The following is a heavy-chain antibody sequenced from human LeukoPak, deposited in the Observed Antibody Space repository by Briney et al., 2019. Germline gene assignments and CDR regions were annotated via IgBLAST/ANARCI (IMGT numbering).Heavy chain of an antibody. CDR2: IYYSGST. CDR1: GGSISSYY. CDR3: ARPYYGPDTSAFDI. Sequence: PSETLSLTCTVSGGSISSYYWSWLRQPPGKGLEWIGYIYYSGSTNYNPSLKSRVTISVDTSKNQFSLKLSSVTAADTAVYYCARPYYGPDTSAFDIWGQGTMVTVSS. V-gene: IGHV4-59*01. J-gene: IGHJ3*02. D-gene: IGHD3-10*01.